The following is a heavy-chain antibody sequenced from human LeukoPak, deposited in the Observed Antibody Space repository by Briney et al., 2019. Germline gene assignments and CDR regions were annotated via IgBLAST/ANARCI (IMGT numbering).Heavy chain of an antibody. CDR3: ARSLTTLTYEGY. D-gene: IGHD1-1*01. V-gene: IGHV3-21*01. CDR2: INSGSTYT. Sequence: GGSLRLSCAASGFISSSYWMNWVRQAPGKGLEWVSSINSGSTYTYYTESVKGRFTVSRDNAKNSLFLQMNSLRAEDTAIYYCARSLTTLTYEGYWGQGTLVTVSS. CDR1: GFISSSYW. J-gene: IGHJ4*02.